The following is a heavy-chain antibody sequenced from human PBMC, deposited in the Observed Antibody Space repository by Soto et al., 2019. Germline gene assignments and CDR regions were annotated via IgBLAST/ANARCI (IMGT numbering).Heavy chain of an antibody. CDR1: LYTVTDCY. J-gene: IGHJ6*02. CDR2: INPKSGGT. V-gene: IGHV1-2*02. Sequence: SVKVSCNASLYTVTDCYVHGVRQAPGQGLEWMGWINPKSGGTKFAQKFQGRVTMIRDTSINTVYMEMSSLIFDDTAVYSCARAGVPAPRSGEYAMDVWGQGTKVTVYS. D-gene: IGHD2-15*01. CDR3: ARAGVPAPRSGEYAMDV.